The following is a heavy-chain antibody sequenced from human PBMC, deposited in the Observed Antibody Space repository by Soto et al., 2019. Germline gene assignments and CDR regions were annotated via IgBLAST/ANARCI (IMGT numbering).Heavy chain of an antibody. V-gene: IGHV1-2*02. CDR3: ARAHITMMGDAFDI. CDR2: INPNSGGT. J-gene: IGHJ3*02. D-gene: IGHD3-22*01. Sequence: ASVKVSCKASGYTLTGYYMHWVRQAPGQGLEWMGWINPNSGGTNYAQKFQGRVTMTRDTSISTAYMELSRLRSDDTAVYYCARAHITMMGDAFDIWGQGTMVTVSS. CDR1: GYTLTGYY.